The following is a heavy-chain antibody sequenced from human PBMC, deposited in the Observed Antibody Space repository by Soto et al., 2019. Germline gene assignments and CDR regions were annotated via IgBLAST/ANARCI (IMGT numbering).Heavy chain of an antibody. D-gene: IGHD3-22*01. CDR1: GGSISISNYY. J-gene: IGHJ4*02. CDR2: IYYSGSA. V-gene: IGHV4-39*01. CDR3: ARALKPVVITLGY. Sequence: PSETLSLTCTVSGGSISISNYYWGWIRQPPGKGLEWIGSIYYSGSAYYNPSLKSRVTISVDTSKNQFSLRLSSVTAADTAVYYCARALKPVVITLGYWGQGTLVTVSS.